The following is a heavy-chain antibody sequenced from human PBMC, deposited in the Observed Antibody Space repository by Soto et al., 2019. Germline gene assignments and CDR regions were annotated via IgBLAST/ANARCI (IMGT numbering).Heavy chain of an antibody. CDR1: GDSVSSNSAA. D-gene: IGHD4-17*01. V-gene: IGHV6-1*01. CDR3: ARHRAVVYGDQFYYYGMDV. J-gene: IGHJ6*02. Sequence: QVQLQQSGPGLVKPSQTLSLTCAISGDSVSSNSAAWNWIRQSPSRGLEWLGRTYYRSKWYNDYAVSVKSRITINPDTSKNQFSLPLNSVTPEDTAVYYCARHRAVVYGDQFYYYGMDVWGQGTTVTVSS. CDR2: TYYRSKWYN.